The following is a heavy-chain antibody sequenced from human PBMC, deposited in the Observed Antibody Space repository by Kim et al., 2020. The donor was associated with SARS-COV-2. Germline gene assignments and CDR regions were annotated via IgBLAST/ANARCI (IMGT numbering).Heavy chain of an antibody. D-gene: IGHD6-13*01. CDR3: AREGSIAAAGIDY. CDR1: GGSISSSSYY. V-gene: IGHV4-39*07. J-gene: IGHJ4*02. CDR2: IYYSGST. Sequence: SETLSLTCTVSGGSISSSSYYWGWIRQPPGKGLEWIGSIYYSGSTYYNPSLKSRVTISVDTSKNQFSLKLSSVTAADTAVYYCAREGSIAAAGIDYWGQGTLVTVSS.